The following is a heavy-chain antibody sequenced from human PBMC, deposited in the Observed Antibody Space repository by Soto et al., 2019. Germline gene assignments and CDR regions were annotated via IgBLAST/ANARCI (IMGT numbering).Heavy chain of an antibody. Sequence: ASVKVSCKASGHTFSNYTINWVRQAPGQRLEWLGWFIAGNGNTRYLKKFQGRVTISRDTTATTVYMELRSLTSEDTAVYYCARDKSGSELSLDYWGQGTLVTVSS. D-gene: IGHD1-26*01. CDR3: ARDKSGSELSLDY. CDR1: GHTFSNYT. V-gene: IGHV1-3*01. CDR2: FIAGNGNT. J-gene: IGHJ4*02.